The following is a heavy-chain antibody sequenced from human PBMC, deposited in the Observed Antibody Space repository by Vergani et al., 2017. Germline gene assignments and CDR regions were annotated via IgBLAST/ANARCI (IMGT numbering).Heavy chain of an antibody. Sequence: QVQLVQSGAEVKKPGSSVKVSCKASGGTFSSYAISWVRQAPGQGLEWMGGIIPIFGTANYAQKFQGRVTITADESTSTAYMELSSLRSEDTAVYYCASSTIFGVVMNPQRFDYWGQGTLVTGSS. J-gene: IGHJ4*02. V-gene: IGHV1-69*01. CDR3: ASSTIFGVVMNPQRFDY. D-gene: IGHD3-3*01. CDR2: IIPIFGTA. CDR1: GGTFSSYA.